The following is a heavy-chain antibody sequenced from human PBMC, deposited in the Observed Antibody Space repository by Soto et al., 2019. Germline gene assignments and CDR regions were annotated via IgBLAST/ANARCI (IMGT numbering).Heavy chain of an antibody. CDR1: GFTFSTHA. D-gene: IGHD6-13*01. Sequence: QVQLVESGGGVVQPGRSLRLSCAASGFTFSTHAMHWVRQAPGKGLECVAIVSFDGSNKYYADSVKGLFTITRDNAKNTLYLQMSGLTPEDTAVYYCARDQTGITTAGGGRIDHWGQGTLVTVS. CDR2: VSFDGSNK. V-gene: IGHV3-30-3*01. CDR3: ARDQTGITTAGGGRIDH. J-gene: IGHJ4*02.